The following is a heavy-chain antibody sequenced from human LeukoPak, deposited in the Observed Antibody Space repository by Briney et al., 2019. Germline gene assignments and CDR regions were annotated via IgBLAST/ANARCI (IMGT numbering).Heavy chain of an antibody. D-gene: IGHD3-9*01. V-gene: IGHV3-23*01. CDR2: ISGSDGTT. CDR3: AKLTYYDILTGYYLIPHFDY. Sequence: GGSLRLSCAASGFTFSNYAMSWVRQAPGKGLEWVSGISGSDGTTHYADSVKGRFTISRDNSKNTLYLQMNGLRAEDTAVYYCAKLTYYDILTGYYLIPHFDYWGQGTLVTVSS. J-gene: IGHJ4*02. CDR1: GFTFSNYA.